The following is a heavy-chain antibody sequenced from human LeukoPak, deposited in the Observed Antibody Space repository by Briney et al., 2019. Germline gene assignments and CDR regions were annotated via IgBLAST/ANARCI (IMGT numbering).Heavy chain of an antibody. CDR3: AITYYDILTGYYAYDAFDI. CDR2: IIPIFGTA. V-gene: IGHV1-69*06. D-gene: IGHD3-9*01. Sequence: ASVKVSCKASGGTFSSYAISWVRQPPGQGLEWMGGIIPIFGTANYAQKFQGRVTITADKSTSTAYMELSSLRSEDTAVYYCAITYYDILTGYYAYDAFDIWGQGTMVTVSP. CDR1: GGTFSSYA. J-gene: IGHJ3*02.